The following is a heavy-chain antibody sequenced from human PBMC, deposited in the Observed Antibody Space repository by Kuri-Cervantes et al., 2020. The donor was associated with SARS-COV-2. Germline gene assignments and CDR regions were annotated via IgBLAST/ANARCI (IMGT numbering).Heavy chain of an antibody. V-gene: IGHV3-30*19. J-gene: IGHJ6*02. Sequence: GGSLRLSCKGSGYSFTSYWITWVRHAPGKGLEWVAAISYDGTERYYADSVEGRFTISRDTSRTTLYLQMNSLRAEDTAVYYCARAPDGLDVWGQGTTVTVSS. CDR3: ARAPDGLDV. D-gene: IGHD1-14*01. CDR2: ISYDGTER. CDR1: GYSFTSYW.